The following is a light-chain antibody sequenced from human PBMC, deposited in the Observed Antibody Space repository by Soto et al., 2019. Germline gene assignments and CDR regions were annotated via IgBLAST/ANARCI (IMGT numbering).Light chain of an antibody. CDR2: EDS. CDR1: SSDVGSYNL. Sequence: QPVLTQPASVSGSPGQSITISCTGTSSDVGSYNLVSWYQQHPGKAPKVLIYEDSKRPSGVSDHFSASKSGNTASLTISGLQADDEADYYCCSYAGSSTLLFGGGTKVTVL. CDR3: CSYAGSSTLL. J-gene: IGLJ3*02. V-gene: IGLV2-23*01.